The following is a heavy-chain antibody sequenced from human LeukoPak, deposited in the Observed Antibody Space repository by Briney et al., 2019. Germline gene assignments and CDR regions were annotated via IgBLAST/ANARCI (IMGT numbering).Heavy chain of an antibody. CDR2: ISGSGGST. V-gene: IGHV3-23*01. D-gene: IGHD6-19*01. CDR1: GFTFSSYA. J-gene: IGHJ6*02. Sequence: GGSLRLSCAASGFTFSSYAMSWVRQAPGKGLEWVSAISGSGGSTYYADSVKGRFTISRDNSKNTLYLQMNSLRAEDTAVYYCAKVIAVAATYYYGMDVWGQGTTVTVSS. CDR3: AKVIAVAATYYYGMDV.